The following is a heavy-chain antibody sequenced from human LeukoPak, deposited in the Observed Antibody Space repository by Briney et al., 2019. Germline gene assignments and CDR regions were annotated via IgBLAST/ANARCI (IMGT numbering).Heavy chain of an antibody. CDR2: ISSSGSNI. CDR3: ARELYAYVWGSPLFGMDV. Sequence: GGSLRLSCAASGFAFSSYEVNWVRQAPGKGLEWVSYISSSGSNIYYADSVKGRFTISRDNAKNSLYLQMNSLRAEDTAVYYYARELYAYVWGSPLFGMDVSGQGATVTVSS. J-gene: IGHJ6*02. V-gene: IGHV3-48*03. CDR1: GFAFSSYE. D-gene: IGHD3-16*01.